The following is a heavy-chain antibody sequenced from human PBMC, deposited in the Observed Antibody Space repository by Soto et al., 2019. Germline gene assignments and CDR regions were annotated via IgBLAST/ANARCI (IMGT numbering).Heavy chain of an antibody. Sequence: PGASLRLSCAASGFTFSSYAMSWVRQAPGKGLEWVSAISGSGSSTYYADSVKGRFTISRDNSKNTLYLQMNSLRAEDTAVYYCARVRGYSYGYVLRGENYYYYGMDVCGQGTTVTVSS. J-gene: IGHJ6*02. V-gene: IGHV3-23*01. CDR2: ISGSGSST. D-gene: IGHD5-18*01. CDR1: GFTFSSYA. CDR3: ARVRGYSYGYVLRGENYYYYGMDV.